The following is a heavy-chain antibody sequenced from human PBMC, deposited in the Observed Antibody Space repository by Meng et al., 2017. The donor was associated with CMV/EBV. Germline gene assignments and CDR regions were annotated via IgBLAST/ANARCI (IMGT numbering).Heavy chain of an antibody. CDR1: GFSLSTSGVG. CDR2: IYWDDDK. Sequence: QITLKGSGPTLVNPTQALTLTCTVSGFSLSTSGVGVGWIRQPPGKALEWLALIYWDDDKRYSPSLKSRLTITKDTSKNQVVLTMTNMDPVDTATYHCARIAAAGRFDYWGQGTLVTVSS. V-gene: IGHV2-5*02. J-gene: IGHJ4*02. CDR3: ARIAAAGRFDY. D-gene: IGHD6-13*01.